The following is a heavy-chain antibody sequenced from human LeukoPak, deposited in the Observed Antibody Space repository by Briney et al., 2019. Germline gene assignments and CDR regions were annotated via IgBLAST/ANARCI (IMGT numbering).Heavy chain of an antibody. CDR2: ISSSGVSI. CDR1: GFTFSDYE. J-gene: IGHJ4*02. V-gene: IGHV3-48*03. CDR3: ARTRYSSSWYVPNYFDY. D-gene: IGHD6-13*01. Sequence: GGSLRLSCAASGFTFSDYEMNWVRQAPGMGLEWVSYISSSGVSIYYADSVKGRFTISRDNAKNSLYLQMNSLRAEDTAVYYCARTRYSSSWYVPNYFDYWGQGTLVTVSS.